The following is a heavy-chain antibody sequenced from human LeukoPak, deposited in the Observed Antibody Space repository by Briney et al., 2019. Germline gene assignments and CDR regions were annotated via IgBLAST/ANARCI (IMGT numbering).Heavy chain of an antibody. Sequence: GASVKVSCKASGGTFSSYAISWVRQAPGQGLEWMGGIIPIFGTANYAQKFQGRVTITADESTSTAYMELSSLRSEDTAVYYCARDGDSSSWFFSWGQGTLVTVSS. CDR3: ARDGDSSSWFFS. CDR2: IIPIFGTA. CDR1: GGTFSSYA. V-gene: IGHV1-69*13. D-gene: IGHD6-13*01. J-gene: IGHJ4*02.